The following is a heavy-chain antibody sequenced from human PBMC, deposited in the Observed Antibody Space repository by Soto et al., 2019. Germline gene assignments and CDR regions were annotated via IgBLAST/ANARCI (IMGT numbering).Heavy chain of an antibody. CDR2: IYQTGST. Sequence: QVQLQESGPGLVKPSGPLSLTCAVSNGSITSVNWWRWVRQPPGKGLERIGDIYQTGSTNYNPSLSSRVIISVDKSKNNFSLSLSSVTAADTAVYFCARVWGALAPIAGWFGPWGRGILVTVSS. V-gene: IGHV4-4*02. J-gene: IGHJ5*02. CDR1: NGSITSVNW. D-gene: IGHD3-16*01. CDR3: ARVWGALAPIAGWFGP.